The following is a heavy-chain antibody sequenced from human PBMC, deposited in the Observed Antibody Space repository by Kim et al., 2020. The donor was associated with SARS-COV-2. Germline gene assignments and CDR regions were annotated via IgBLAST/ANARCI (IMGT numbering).Heavy chain of an antibody. V-gene: IGHV3-33*01. CDR1: GFTFSSYG. D-gene: IGHD3-10*01. CDR2: IWYDGSNK. J-gene: IGHJ4*01. Sequence: GGSLRLSCAASGFTFSSYGMHWVRQAPGKGLEWVAVIWYDGSNKYYADSVKGRFTISRDNSKNTLYLQMNSLRAEDTAVYYCARDATHYYGSGGLDYWGQGTLVTVSS. CDR3: ARDATHYYGSGGLDY.